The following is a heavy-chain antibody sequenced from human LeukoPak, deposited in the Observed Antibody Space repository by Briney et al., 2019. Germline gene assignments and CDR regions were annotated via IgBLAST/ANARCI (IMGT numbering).Heavy chain of an antibody. D-gene: IGHD4-17*01. CDR2: ISGSGGST. CDR1: GFTFSSYA. CDR3: AKRGPSTVTYNYYFDY. J-gene: IGHJ4*02. Sequence: GGSLRLSCAASGFTFSSYAMGWVRQAPGKGLEWVSAISGSGGSTYYADSVKGRFTISRDNSKNTLYLQMNSLRAEDAAVYYCAKRGPSTVTYNYYFDYWGQGTLVTVSS. V-gene: IGHV3-23*01.